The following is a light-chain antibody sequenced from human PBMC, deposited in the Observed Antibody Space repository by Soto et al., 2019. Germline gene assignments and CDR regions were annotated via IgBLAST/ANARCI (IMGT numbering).Light chain of an antibody. CDR2: DAS. CDR1: QDISNY. Sequence: DIQMTQSPSSLSASVGDRVTITCQASQDISNYLNWYQQKPGKAPKLLIYDASNLETGVPSRFSGSGSGTEFTLTISSLQPDDFATYYCQQYNSYMTFGQGTKVEIK. J-gene: IGKJ1*01. CDR3: QQYNSYMT. V-gene: IGKV1-33*01.